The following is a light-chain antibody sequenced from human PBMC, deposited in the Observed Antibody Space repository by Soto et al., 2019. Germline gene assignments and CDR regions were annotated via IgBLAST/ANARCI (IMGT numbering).Light chain of an antibody. CDR1: QSVSSSY. Sequence: EIVLTQSPGTLSLSPGERATLSCRASQSVSSSYLAWYQQKPGQAPRLLIYGASSRATGIPDRFSGSGSGKDFTLTISRLEPEDFSVYYWQQYGSSITFGQGTRLEIK. V-gene: IGKV3-20*01. J-gene: IGKJ5*01. CDR2: GAS. CDR3: QQYGSSIT.